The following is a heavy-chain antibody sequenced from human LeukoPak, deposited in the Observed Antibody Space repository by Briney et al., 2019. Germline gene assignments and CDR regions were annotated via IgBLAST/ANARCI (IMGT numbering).Heavy chain of an antibody. CDR2: FDPEDGET. V-gene: IGHV1-24*01. J-gene: IGHJ4*02. Sequence: ASVKVSCKVSGYTLTELSMHWVRQAPGEGLEWMGGFDPEDGETIYAQKFQGRVTMTEDTSTDTAYMELSSLRSEDTAVYYCATVAFLEWLFYYFDYWGQGTLVTVSS. CDR3: ATVAFLEWLFYYFDY. CDR1: GYTLTELS. D-gene: IGHD3-3*02.